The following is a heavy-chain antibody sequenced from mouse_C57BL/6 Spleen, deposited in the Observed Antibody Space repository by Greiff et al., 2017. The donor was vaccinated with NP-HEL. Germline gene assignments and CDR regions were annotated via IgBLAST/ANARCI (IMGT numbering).Heavy chain of an antibody. J-gene: IGHJ3*01. V-gene: IGHV5-4*01. D-gene: IGHD1-1*02. CDR3: ERVERRWSFDY. Sequence: EVQLVESGGGLVKPGGSLKLSCAASGFTFSSYAMSWVRQTPEKRLEWVATISDGGSYTYYPDNVKGRFTFSRDNANNNLYLQMSQLKSEDTAMYYSERVERRWSFDYWGQGTTVTVSA. CDR1: GFTFSSYA. CDR2: ISDGGSYT.